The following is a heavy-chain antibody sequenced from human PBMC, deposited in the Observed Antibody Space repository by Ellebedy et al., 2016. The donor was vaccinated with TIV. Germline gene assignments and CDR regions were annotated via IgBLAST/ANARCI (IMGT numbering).Heavy chain of an antibody. CDR2: STYGGERGDGYRT. D-gene: IGHD1-26*01. Sequence: PGGSLRLSCAASGFIFRDHYMDWVRQAPGKGLEWVGRSTYGGERGDGYRTDYAASVVGRFTISRDSVKNSLYLQMNSLMTEDTAMYYCRAWIVGASHWGQGAQVTVSS. V-gene: IGHV3-72*01. CDR1: GFIFRDHY. CDR3: RAWIVGASH. J-gene: IGHJ4*02.